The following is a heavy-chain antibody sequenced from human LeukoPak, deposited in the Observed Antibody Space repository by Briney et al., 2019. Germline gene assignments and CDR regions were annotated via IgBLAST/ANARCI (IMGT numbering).Heavy chain of an antibody. CDR3: AKDIMITFGGVIGLLDY. Sequence: GGSLRLSCAASGFTFSTLAMSWVRQAPGKGLEWVSAISGSGGSTYYADSVKGRFTISRDNSKNTLYLQMNSLRAEDTAVYYCAKDIMITFGGVIGLLDYWGQGTLVTVSS. V-gene: IGHV3-23*01. D-gene: IGHD3-16*02. J-gene: IGHJ4*02. CDR2: ISGSGGST. CDR1: GFTFSTLA.